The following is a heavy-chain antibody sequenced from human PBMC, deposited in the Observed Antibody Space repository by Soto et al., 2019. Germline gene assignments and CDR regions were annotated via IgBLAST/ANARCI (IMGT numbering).Heavy chain of an antibody. CDR2: INAGNGNT. V-gene: IGHV1-3*05. J-gene: IGHJ4*02. D-gene: IGHD6-13*01. CDR1: GYTFTSYA. Sequence: QVQLVQSGAEEKKPGASVKVSCKASGYTFTSYAMHWVRQAPGQRLEWMGWINAGNGNTKYSQKFQGRVTITRDTSASTAYMALSSLRSEDTAVYYCTRDVSIAAALYDYWGQGTLVTVSS. CDR3: TRDVSIAAALYDY.